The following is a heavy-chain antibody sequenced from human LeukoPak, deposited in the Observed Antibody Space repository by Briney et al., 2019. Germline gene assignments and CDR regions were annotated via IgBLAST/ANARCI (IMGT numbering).Heavy chain of an antibody. J-gene: IGHJ3*02. CDR3: AGGVFTYYDFWSGSNDAFDI. CDR1: GYTFTCYY. Sequence: ASVKVSCKASGYTFTCYYMHWVRQAPGQGLEWMGRISPNSGGTNYAQKFQGRVTMTRDTSISTAYMELSRLRSDDTAVYYCAGGVFTYYDFWSGSNDAFDIWGQGTMVTVSS. V-gene: IGHV1-2*06. D-gene: IGHD3-3*01. CDR2: ISPNSGGT.